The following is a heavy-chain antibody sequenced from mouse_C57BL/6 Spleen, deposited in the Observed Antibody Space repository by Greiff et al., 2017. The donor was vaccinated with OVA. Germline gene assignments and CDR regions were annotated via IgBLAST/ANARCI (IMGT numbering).Heavy chain of an antibody. D-gene: IGHD1-1*01. CDR1: GYTFTSYW. CDR2: IYPGSGST. CDR3: ARGTTVVARADY. Sequence: VQLQQPGAELVKPGASVKMSCKASGYTFTSYWITWVKQRPGQGLEWIGDIYPGSGSTNYNEKFKSKATLTVDTSSSTAYMQLSSLTSEDSAVYYCARGTTVVARADYWGQGTTLTVSS. J-gene: IGHJ2*01. V-gene: IGHV1-55*01.